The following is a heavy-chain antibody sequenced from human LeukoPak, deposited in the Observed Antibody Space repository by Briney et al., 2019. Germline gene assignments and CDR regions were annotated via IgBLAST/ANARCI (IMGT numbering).Heavy chain of an antibody. J-gene: IGHJ3*02. CDR2: MNPISGYT. V-gene: IGHV1-8*01. CDR1: GYTFTSYD. D-gene: IGHD6-13*01. CDR3: ARGNRLYTSSWSSLAFDI. Sequence: ASVKVSCKASGYTFTSYDINWVRQATGQGPEWMGWMNPISGYTGYAQNFQGRVTMTGNTAISTAYLELSSLKSEDAAVYYCARGNRLYTSSWSSLAFDIWGQGTMVTVSS.